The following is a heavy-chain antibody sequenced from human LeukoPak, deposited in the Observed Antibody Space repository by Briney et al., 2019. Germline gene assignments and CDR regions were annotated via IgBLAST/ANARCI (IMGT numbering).Heavy chain of an antibody. D-gene: IGHD6-13*01. Sequence: GGSLRLSCAASGFTFSSYGMLEVRQAPGKGLEGVAVILYDGSKKYYAASVKGRFTISRDNSKNTLYLQMNSLRAEDMAVYYCAKHGSSERGYNWSDPWGRGTVVSVST. CDR2: ILYDGSKK. J-gene: IGHJ5*02. CDR3: AKHGSSERGYNWSDP. CDR1: GFTFSSYG. V-gene: IGHV3-30*18.